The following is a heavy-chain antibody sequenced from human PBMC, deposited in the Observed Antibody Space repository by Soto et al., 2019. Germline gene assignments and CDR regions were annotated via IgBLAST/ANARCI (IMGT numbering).Heavy chain of an antibody. D-gene: IGHD2-15*01. CDR1: GFTFTTYA. Sequence: QVHLVESGGGVVQPGRSLRLSCAASGFTFTTYAIHWVRQAPGKGLEWVAVISNDGRGKYYADSVKGRFTISRDNSKNTLYLQMNSLRSADTAVYYCARDQCFGGGRSCYYFDFWGQGTLVTVSS. J-gene: IGHJ4*02. CDR3: ARDQCFGGGRSCYYFDF. CDR2: ISNDGRGK. V-gene: IGHV3-30*04.